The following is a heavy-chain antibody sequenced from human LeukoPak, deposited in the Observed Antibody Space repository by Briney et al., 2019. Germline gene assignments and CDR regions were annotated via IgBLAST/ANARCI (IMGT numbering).Heavy chain of an antibody. Sequence: PGGSLRLSCAASGFTFSTYNMNWVRQAPGKGLEWVPYISSSSSTIYYADSVKGRFTISRDNAKNSLYLQMNSLRAEDTAVYYCAREQYSSSLDYWGQGTLVTVSS. CDR1: GFTFSTYN. CDR3: AREQYSSSLDY. D-gene: IGHD6-6*01. CDR2: ISSSSSTI. V-gene: IGHV3-48*01. J-gene: IGHJ4*02.